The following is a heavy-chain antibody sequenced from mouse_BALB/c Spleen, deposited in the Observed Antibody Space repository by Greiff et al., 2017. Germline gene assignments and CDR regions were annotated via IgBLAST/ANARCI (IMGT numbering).Heavy chain of an antibody. D-gene: IGHD1-1*01. V-gene: IGHV1-18*01. CDR3: ARVYYGTHHWYFDV. CDR2: INPNNGGT. CDR1: GYTFTDYN. Sequence: VQLKQSGPELVKPGASVKIPCKASGYTFTDYNMDWVKQSHGKSLEWIGDINPNNGGTIYNQKFKGKATLTVDKSSSTAYMELRSLTSEDTAVYYCARVYYGTHHWYFDVWGAGTTVTVSS. J-gene: IGHJ1*01.